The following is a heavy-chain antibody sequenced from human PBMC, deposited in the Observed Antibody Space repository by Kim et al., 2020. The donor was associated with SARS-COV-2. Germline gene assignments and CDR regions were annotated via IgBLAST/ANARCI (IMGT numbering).Heavy chain of an antibody. CDR2: ISSSGSTI. Sequence: GGSLRLSCAASGFTFSDYYMSWIRQAPGKGLEWVSYISSSGSTIYYADSVKGRFTISRDNAKNSLYLQMNSLRAEDTAVYYCARDPNSSSWYGPGWFDPWGQGTLVTVSS. J-gene: IGHJ5*02. CDR3: ARDPNSSSWYGPGWFDP. D-gene: IGHD6-13*01. CDR1: GFTFSDYY. V-gene: IGHV3-11*01.